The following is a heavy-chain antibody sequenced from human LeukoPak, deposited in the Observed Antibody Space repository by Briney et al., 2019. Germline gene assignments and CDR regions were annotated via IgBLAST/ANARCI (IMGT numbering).Heavy chain of an antibody. Sequence: SETLSLTCTVSGGSISSYYWSWIRQPPGKGLEWIGYIYYSGSTNYNPSLKSRVTISVDTSKNQFSLKLSSVTAADTAVYYCARCYDSSGYYLNLYYFDYWGQGTLVTVSS. CDR1: GGSISSYY. CDR3: ARCYDSSGYYLNLYYFDY. CDR2: IYYSGST. V-gene: IGHV4-59*08. J-gene: IGHJ4*02. D-gene: IGHD3-22*01.